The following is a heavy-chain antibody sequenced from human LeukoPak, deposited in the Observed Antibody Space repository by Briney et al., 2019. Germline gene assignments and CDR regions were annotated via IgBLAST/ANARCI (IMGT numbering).Heavy chain of an antibody. CDR1: GFTVSGNY. J-gene: IGHJ6*02. Sequence: GGSLRLSCAASGFTVSGNYMSWVRQAPGKGLEGVSVIYSGGRTYYADSVKGRFTISRDNSKNALYLQMNSLRAEDTAVYYCARGPYSNALSYDYYYGMDVWGQGTTVTVSS. D-gene: IGHD4-11*01. CDR3: ARGPYSNALSYDYYYGMDV. CDR2: IYSGGRT. V-gene: IGHV3-66*02.